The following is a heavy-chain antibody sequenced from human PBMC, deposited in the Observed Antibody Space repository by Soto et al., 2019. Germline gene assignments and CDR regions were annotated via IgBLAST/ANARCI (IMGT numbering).Heavy chain of an antibody. CDR2: ISYDGSNK. D-gene: IGHD3-3*01. Sequence: GGSLRLSCAASGFTFSSYGMHWVRQAPGKGLEWVAVISYDGSNKYYADSVKGRFTISRDNSKNTLYLQMNSLRAEDTAVYYCAKESTGYYDFWSGYPAYFDYWGQGTLVTVSS. CDR1: GFTFSSYG. V-gene: IGHV3-30*18. J-gene: IGHJ4*02. CDR3: AKESTGYYDFWSGYPAYFDY.